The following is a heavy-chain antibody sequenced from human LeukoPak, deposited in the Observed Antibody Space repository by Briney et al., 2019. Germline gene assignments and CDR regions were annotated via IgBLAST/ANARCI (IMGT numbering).Heavy chain of an antibody. CDR2: IIPIFGTA. V-gene: IGHV1-69*01. J-gene: IGHJ5*02. Sequence: ASVKVSCKASGGTFSSYAISWVRQAPGQGLEWMGGIIPIFGTANYAQKFQGRVTITADESTSTAYMELSSLGSEETAVYYCAREMAVAGTDSGWFGPWGQGTLVTVSS. CDR1: GGTFSSYA. CDR3: AREMAVAGTDSGWFGP. D-gene: IGHD6-19*01.